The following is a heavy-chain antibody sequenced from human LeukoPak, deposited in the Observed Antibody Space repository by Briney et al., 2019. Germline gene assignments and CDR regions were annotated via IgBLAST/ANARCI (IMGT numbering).Heavy chain of an antibody. J-gene: IGHJ6*03. CDR1: GFTFSGFA. CDR2: ISGSGDNT. V-gene: IGHV3-23*01. D-gene: IGHD3-9*01. CDR3: ARDGAFYDILTGYADYYYYYMDV. Sequence: GSLRLSCAASGFTFSGFAMSWVRRTPGKGLEWVSGISGSGDNTLYADSVKGRFTISRDNSKNTLYLQMNSLRAEDTAVYYCARDGAFYDILTGYADYYYYYMDVWGKGTTVTVSS.